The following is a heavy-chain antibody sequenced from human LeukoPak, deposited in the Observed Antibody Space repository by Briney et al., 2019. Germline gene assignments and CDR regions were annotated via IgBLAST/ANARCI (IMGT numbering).Heavy chain of an antibody. CDR3: ARDEYRLLFINYYGMDV. V-gene: IGHV3-23*01. J-gene: IGHJ6*04. CDR2: ISGSGGST. D-gene: IGHD2-2*01. CDR1: GFTFSSYA. Sequence: PGGSLRLSCAASGFTFSSYAMSWVRQAPGKGLEWVSAISGSGGSTYYADSVKGRFTISRDNSKNTLYLQMNSLRAEDTAVYYCARDEYRLLFINYYGMDVWGKGTTVTVSS.